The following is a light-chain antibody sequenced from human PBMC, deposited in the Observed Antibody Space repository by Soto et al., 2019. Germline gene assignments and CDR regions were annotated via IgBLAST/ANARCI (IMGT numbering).Light chain of an antibody. J-gene: IGLJ3*02. Sequence: QSVLTQPASVSGSPGQSITISCTGTSSDLAIYNYVSWYQLHPGKAPTLMIYEVDNRPSGVSNRFSGSKSGNTASLTISRLQAEDEADYYCSSYVSNSTPLFGGGTKLTVL. CDR2: EVD. V-gene: IGLV2-14*01. CDR1: SSDLAIYNY. CDR3: SSYVSNSTPL.